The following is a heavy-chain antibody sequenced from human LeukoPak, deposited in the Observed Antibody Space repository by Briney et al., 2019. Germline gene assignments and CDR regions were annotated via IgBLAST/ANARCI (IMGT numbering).Heavy chain of an antibody. Sequence: GGSLRLSCAASGFTFSSYGMHWVRQAPGKGLEWVAFIRYDGSNKYYADSVKGRFTISRDNSKNTLYLQMNSLRAEDTAVYYCAKSLVTFGGVTVPFDYWGQGTLVTVSS. J-gene: IGHJ4*02. V-gene: IGHV3-30*02. CDR1: GFTFSSYG. CDR2: IRYDGSNK. D-gene: IGHD3-16*02. CDR3: AKSLVTFGGVTVPFDY.